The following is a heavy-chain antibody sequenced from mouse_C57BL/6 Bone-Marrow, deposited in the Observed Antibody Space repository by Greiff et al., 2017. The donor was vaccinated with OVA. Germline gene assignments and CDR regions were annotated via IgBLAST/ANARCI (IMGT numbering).Heavy chain of an antibody. CDR1: GFTFSDYY. Sequence: EVKVEESGGGLVQPGGSLKLSCAASGFTFSDYYMYWVRQTPEKRLEWVAYISNGGGSTYYPDTVKGRFTISRDNAKNTLYLQMSRLKSEDTAMYYCARGDYYGSSHLDYWGQGTTLTVSS. CDR2: ISNGGGST. J-gene: IGHJ2*01. D-gene: IGHD1-1*01. CDR3: ARGDYYGSSHLDY. V-gene: IGHV5-12*01.